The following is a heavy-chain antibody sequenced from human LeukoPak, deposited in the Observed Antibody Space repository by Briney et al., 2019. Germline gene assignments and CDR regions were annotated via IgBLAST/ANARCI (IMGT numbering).Heavy chain of an antibody. CDR1: GGSIISHY. J-gene: IGHJ4*02. CDR2: VYSNGGT. D-gene: IGHD3-22*01. V-gene: IGHV4-4*07. CDR3: ARDRIYDTSAHYLYFDY. Sequence: SETLSLTCTVSGGSIISHYWSWIRQPAGKGLEWIGRVYSNGGTNYNPSLKSRVSMSVDTSKNEFSLRLSSVTAADTAVYYCARDRIYDTSAHYLYFDYWGQGALVTVSS.